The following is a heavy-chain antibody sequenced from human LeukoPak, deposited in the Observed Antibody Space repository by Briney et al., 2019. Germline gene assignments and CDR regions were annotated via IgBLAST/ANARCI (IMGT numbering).Heavy chain of an antibody. Sequence: GASVKVSCKATGGTVSSYAISWVRQAPGQGLEWMGGIIPIFGTANYAQKFQGRVTITADESTSTAYMELSSLRSEDTAVYYCARAGYLFGELFSRNYFDYWGQGTLVTVSS. J-gene: IGHJ4*02. CDR3: ARAGYLFGELFSRNYFDY. CDR1: GGTVSSYA. CDR2: IIPIFGTA. D-gene: IGHD3-10*02. V-gene: IGHV1-69*01.